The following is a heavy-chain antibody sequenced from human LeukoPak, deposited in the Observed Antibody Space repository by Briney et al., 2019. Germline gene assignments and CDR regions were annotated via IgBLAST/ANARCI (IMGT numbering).Heavy chain of an antibody. CDR3: ARDLSATTSNGYYYMDV. CDR2: INPNSGGT. J-gene: IGHJ6*03. D-gene: IGHD4-11*01. V-gene: IGHV1-2*02. Sequence: GASVKVSCKASGYTFTGYYMHWVRQAPGQGLEWMGWINPNSGGTNCAQKFQGRVTMTRDTSISTAYMELSRLRSDDTAVYYCARDLSATTSNGYYYMDVWGKGTTVTVSS. CDR1: GYTFTGYY.